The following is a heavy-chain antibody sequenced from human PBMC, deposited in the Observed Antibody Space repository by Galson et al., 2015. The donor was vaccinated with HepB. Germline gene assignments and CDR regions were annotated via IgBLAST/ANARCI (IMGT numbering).Heavy chain of an antibody. CDR3: ARDRDYRFDY. Sequence: SVKVSCKASGYTFTTNGISWVRQAPGQGPEWMGWIRATSGTTKDAQNLQGRDTLTRDTSTSTAYLELRSLRSDDTAAYYCARDRDYRFDYWGQGTLVTVSS. CDR2: IRATSGTT. J-gene: IGHJ4*02. CDR1: GYTFTTNG. D-gene: IGHD4/OR15-4a*01. V-gene: IGHV1-18*04.